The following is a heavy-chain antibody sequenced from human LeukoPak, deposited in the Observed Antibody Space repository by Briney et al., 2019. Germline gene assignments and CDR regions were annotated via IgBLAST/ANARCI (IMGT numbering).Heavy chain of an antibody. CDR2: IYSSGST. Sequence: KPSETLSLTCTVSGGSISSYYWSWIRQPAGKGLEWIGRIYSSGSTNYTPSLKSRLTMSVDTSKNQFSLKLSSVTAADTAVYYCARLYYDSSGYYQICYFDYWGQGTLVTVSS. CDR1: GGSISSYY. D-gene: IGHD3-22*01. J-gene: IGHJ4*02. V-gene: IGHV4-4*07. CDR3: ARLYYDSSGYYQICYFDY.